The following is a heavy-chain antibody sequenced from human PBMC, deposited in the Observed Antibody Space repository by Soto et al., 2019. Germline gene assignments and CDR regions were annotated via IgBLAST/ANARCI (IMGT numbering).Heavy chain of an antibody. D-gene: IGHD2-15*01. Sequence: QVQLVESGGGVVQPGRSLRLSCAASGFTFSSYGMHWVRQAPGKGLEWVAVISYDGSNKYYADSVKGRFTISRDNSKNTXXLQMNSLRAEDTDVYYCAKDLSVVAGNYYYYGMDVWGQGTTVTVSS. CDR1: GFTFSSYG. V-gene: IGHV3-30*18. J-gene: IGHJ6*02. CDR2: ISYDGSNK. CDR3: AKDLSVVAGNYYYYGMDV.